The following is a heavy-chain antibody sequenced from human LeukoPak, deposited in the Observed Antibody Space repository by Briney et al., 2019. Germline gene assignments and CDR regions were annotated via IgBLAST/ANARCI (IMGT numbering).Heavy chain of an antibody. CDR3: ARALVTRLGAFDI. CDR2: TKSDGSGT. Sequence: GSLRLSCAAAGFTFSNDWMHWVRQAPGKGLEWVSRTKSDGSGTNYADSVKGRFTISRDNAQNTLYLQMNNLGVDDTAVYYCARALVTRLGAFDIWGQGTMVIVFS. J-gene: IGHJ3*02. V-gene: IGHV3-74*01. D-gene: IGHD1-26*01. CDR1: GFTFSNDW.